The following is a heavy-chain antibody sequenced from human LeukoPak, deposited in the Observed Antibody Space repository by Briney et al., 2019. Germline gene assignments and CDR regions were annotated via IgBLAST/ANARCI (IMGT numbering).Heavy chain of an antibody. CDR1: GLTFNSHS. CDR3: AKLSLSGRSQSADY. D-gene: IGHD3-10*01. V-gene: IGHV3-23*01. CDR2: VSTNGDVT. J-gene: IGHJ4*02. Sequence: PGGSLRLSCVASGLTFNSHSMSWVRQAPGMGLEWVSVVSTNGDVTFYADSVKGRFTISRDNSKNILFLQMNSLRAEDTAVYYCAKLSLSGRSQSADYWGQGTLVTVSS.